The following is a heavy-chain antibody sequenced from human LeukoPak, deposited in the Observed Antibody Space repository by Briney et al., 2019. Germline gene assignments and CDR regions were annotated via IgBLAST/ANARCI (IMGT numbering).Heavy chain of an antibody. CDR2: IYYSGST. D-gene: IGHD3-10*01. J-gene: IGHJ4*02. V-gene: IGHV4-39*07. CDR1: GGSISSSSYY. CDR3: ARGGSRGSYYNVFDY. Sequence: SETLSLTCTVSGGSISSSSYYWGWIRQPPGKGLEWIGSIYYSGSTYYNPSLKSRVTISVDTSKNQFSLKLSSVTAADTAVYYCARGGSRGSYYNVFDYWGQGTLVTVSS.